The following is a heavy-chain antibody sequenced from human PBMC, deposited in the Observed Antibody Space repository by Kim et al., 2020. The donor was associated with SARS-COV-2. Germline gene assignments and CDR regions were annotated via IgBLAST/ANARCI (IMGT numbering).Heavy chain of an antibody. CDR3: AREGYFDGGSFFFDS. J-gene: IGHJ4*02. V-gene: IGHV4-4*07. D-gene: IGHD2-15*01. Sequence: NPSLKRRVTMSVETSKNQFSLQLTSMTAADTAIYYCAREGYFDGGSFFFDSWGQGTLVTVSS.